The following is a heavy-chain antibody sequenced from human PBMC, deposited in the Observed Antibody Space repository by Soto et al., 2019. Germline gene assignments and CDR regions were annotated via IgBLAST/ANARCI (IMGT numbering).Heavy chain of an antibody. CDR2: INHSGST. Sequence: SETLSLTCAVYGGSFSGYYWSWIRQPPGKGLEWIGEINHSGSTNYNPSLKSRVTISVDTSKNQFSLKLSSVTAADTAVYYCARPLYSSSWYGRGGWFDPWGQGTLVTVSS. J-gene: IGHJ5*02. CDR1: GGSFSGYY. D-gene: IGHD6-13*01. CDR3: ARPLYSSSWYGRGGWFDP. V-gene: IGHV4-34*01.